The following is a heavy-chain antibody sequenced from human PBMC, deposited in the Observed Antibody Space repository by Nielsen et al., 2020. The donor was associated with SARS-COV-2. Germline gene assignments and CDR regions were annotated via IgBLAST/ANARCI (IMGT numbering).Heavy chain of an antibody. CDR2: ISSSGSTI. J-gene: IGHJ4*02. CDR1: GFTFSDYY. CDR3: ARDREYYDFWSDYEPYYFDF. D-gene: IGHD3-3*01. V-gene: IGHV3-11*04. Sequence: GGSLRLSCAASGFTFSDYYMSWIRQAPGKGLEWVSYISSSGSTIYYADSVKGRFTISRDNAKNSLYLQMNSLRAEDTAMYYCARDREYYDFWSDYEPYYFDFWGPGTLVTVSS.